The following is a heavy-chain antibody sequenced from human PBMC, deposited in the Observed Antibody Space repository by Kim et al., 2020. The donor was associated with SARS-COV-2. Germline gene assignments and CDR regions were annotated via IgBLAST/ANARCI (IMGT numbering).Heavy chain of an antibody. J-gene: IGHJ6*03. CDR1: GGSFSGYY. Sequence: SETLSLTCAVYGGSFSGYYWSWIRQPPGKGLEWIGEINHSGSTNYNPSLKSRVTISVDTYKNQFSLKLSSVTAADTAVDYCARGLMEISARGYYDYYMDV. CDR3: ARGLMEISARGYYDYYMDV. D-gene: IGHD6-6*01. CDR2: INHSGST. V-gene: IGHV4-34*01.